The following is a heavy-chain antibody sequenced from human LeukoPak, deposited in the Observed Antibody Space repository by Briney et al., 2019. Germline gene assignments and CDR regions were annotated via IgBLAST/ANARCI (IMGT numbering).Heavy chain of an antibody. CDR3: ARVHMVRGVVDY. V-gene: IGHV4-39*07. Sequence: SETLSLTCTVSGGSISSSSYYWGWIRQPPGKGLEWIGSIYYSGSTYYNPSLKSRVTISVDTSKNQFSLKLSSVTAADTAVYYCARVHMVRGVVDYWGQGTLVTVSS. J-gene: IGHJ4*02. CDR2: IYYSGST. D-gene: IGHD3-10*01. CDR1: GGSISSSSYY.